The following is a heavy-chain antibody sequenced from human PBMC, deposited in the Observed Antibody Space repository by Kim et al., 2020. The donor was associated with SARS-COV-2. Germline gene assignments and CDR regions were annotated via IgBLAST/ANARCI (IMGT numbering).Heavy chain of an antibody. D-gene: IGHD6-13*01. Sequence: DNENYEKSGKVRFTSPRDNSKNQLYLKMSSLRAEDTAIYYCANPRQPDYWGQGTLVTVSS. CDR2: DNE. J-gene: IGHJ4*02. CDR3: ANPRQPDY. V-gene: IGHV3-23*01.